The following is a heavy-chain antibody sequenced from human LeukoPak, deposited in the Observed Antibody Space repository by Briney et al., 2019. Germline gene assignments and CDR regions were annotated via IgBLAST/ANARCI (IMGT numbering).Heavy chain of an antibody. Sequence: SETLSLTCAVSGGFISSGGYSWSWIRQPPGKGLEWIGYIYHSGSTYYNPSLKSRVTISVDTSKNQFSLKLSSVTAADTAVYYCARGQITIFGVVTRTRREFDYWGQGTLVTVSS. CDR2: IYHSGST. CDR3: ARGQITIFGVVTRTRREFDY. D-gene: IGHD3-3*01. V-gene: IGHV4-30-2*01. J-gene: IGHJ4*02. CDR1: GGFISSGGYS.